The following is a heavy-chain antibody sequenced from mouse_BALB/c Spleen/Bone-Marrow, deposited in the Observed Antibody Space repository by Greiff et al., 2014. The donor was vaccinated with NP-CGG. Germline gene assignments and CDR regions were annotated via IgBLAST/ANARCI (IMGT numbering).Heavy chain of an antibody. CDR3: ARDENYDIYWYFDV. J-gene: IGHJ1*01. V-gene: IGHV7-3*02. D-gene: IGHD1-1*01. Sequence: EVQVVESGGGLVQPGGSLRLSCATSGFTLTDYYMSWVRQPPGKALEWLGFIRNKANGYTTDYSVSVKGRFTISRDNSQSILYLQMNTLRAEDSATYYCARDENYDIYWYFDVWGAGTTVTVSS. CDR1: GFTLTDYY. CDR2: IRNKANGYTT.